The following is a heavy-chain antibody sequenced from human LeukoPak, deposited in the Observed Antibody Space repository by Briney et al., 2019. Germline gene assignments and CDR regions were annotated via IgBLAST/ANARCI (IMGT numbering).Heavy chain of an antibody. Sequence: SQTLSLTCTVSGGSISSGDYYWSWIRQPPGKGLEWIGYIYYSGSTYYNPSLKSRVTISVDTSKNQFSLKLSSVTAADTAVYYCAREQVAASDYYYYGTGVWGQGTTVTVSS. V-gene: IGHV4-30-4*01. D-gene: IGHD2-15*01. CDR1: GGSISSGDYY. CDR2: IYYSGST. CDR3: AREQVAASDYYYYGTGV. J-gene: IGHJ6*02.